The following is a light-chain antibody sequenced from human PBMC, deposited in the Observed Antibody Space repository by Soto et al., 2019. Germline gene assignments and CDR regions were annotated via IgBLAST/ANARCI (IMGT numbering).Light chain of an antibody. J-gene: IGLJ1*01. V-gene: IGLV2-23*02. CDR2: EVS. Sequence: QSALTQPASGSGSPGQSITISCTGTSSDVGSYNLVSWYQQHPGKAPKLMIYEVSKRPSGVSNRFSGSKSGNTASLTISGLQAEDEADYYCCSYAGSSTYVSGTGTKVTVL. CDR1: SSDVGSYNL. CDR3: CSYAGSSTYV.